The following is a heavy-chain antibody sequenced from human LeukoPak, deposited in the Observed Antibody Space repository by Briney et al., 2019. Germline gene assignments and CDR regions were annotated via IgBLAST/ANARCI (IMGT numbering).Heavy chain of an antibody. Sequence: GASVKVSCKASGYTFTGYYMHWVRQAPGQGLEWMGRINPNSGGTNYAQKFQGRVTMTRDTSISTAYMELSRLRSDDTAVYYCARDWSSGNAFDIWGQGTMVTVSS. CDR1: GYTFTGYY. J-gene: IGHJ3*02. D-gene: IGHD1-26*01. CDR3: ARDWSSGNAFDI. CDR2: INPNSGGT. V-gene: IGHV1-2*06.